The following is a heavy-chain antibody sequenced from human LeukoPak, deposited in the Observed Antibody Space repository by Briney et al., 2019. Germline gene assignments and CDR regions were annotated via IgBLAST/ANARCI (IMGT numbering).Heavy chain of an antibody. J-gene: IGHJ6*02. CDR3: AKGAGITIFGGGMDV. Sequence: GGSLRLSCAASGFTFSSYAMNWVRQAPGKGLEWVSGISGTGGRTYYGDSVRGRFTISRGRSKNTLYLQMNSLRGDDTAVYYCAKGAGITIFGGGMDVWGQGTTVTVSS. CDR1: GFTFSSYA. V-gene: IGHV3-23*01. D-gene: IGHD3-3*01. CDR2: ISGTGGRT.